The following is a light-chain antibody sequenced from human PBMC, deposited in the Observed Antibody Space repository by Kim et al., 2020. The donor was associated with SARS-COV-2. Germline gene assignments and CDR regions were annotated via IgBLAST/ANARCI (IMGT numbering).Light chain of an antibody. Sequence: SSELTQDPAVSVALGQTVRITCQGDSLRRSYATWYQQKPGQAPILVVYGKNNRPSGIPDRFSGSTSGNTASLTIAGAQAEDEADYYCNSRDISNDHKIFG. CDR1: SLRRSY. CDR3: NSRDISNDHKI. J-gene: IGLJ1*01. CDR2: GKN. V-gene: IGLV3-19*01.